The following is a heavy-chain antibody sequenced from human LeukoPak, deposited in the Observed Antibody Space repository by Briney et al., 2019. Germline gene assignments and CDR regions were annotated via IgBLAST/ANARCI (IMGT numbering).Heavy chain of an antibody. CDR1: GLTFGSYA. V-gene: IGHV3-30*01. D-gene: IGHD1-26*01. CDR3: ARGPGPIAGAKNPFDI. J-gene: IGHJ3*02. CDR2: IPYDRSNK. Sequence: GRSLRLSCAASGLTFGSYAMHWDRQAPGKGLEWVAAIPYDRSNKYYADSVKGRFTISGDKSKNTLYLQMNSRRPEDTAFYYCARGPGPIAGAKNPFDIWGQGTMVTVSS.